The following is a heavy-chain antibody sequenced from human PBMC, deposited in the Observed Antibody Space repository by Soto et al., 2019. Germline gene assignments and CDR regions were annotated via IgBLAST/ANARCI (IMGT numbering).Heavy chain of an antibody. V-gene: IGHV4-30-4*01. CDR1: GGSISSGDYY. Sequence: SETLSLTCTVSGGSISSGDYYWSWIRQPPGKGLEWIGYIYYSGSTYYNPSLKSRVTVSVDTSKNQFSLKLNSVTAADTAVYYCAGSTGWYWFDPWGQGTLVTVS. CDR3: AGSTGWYWFDP. J-gene: IGHJ5*02. D-gene: IGHD6-19*01. CDR2: IYYSGST.